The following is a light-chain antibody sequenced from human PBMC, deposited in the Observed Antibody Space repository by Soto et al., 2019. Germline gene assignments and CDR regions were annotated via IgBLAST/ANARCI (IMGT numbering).Light chain of an antibody. V-gene: IGKV1-5*01. Sequence: DIQMTQSPSTLSASVGDRVTITCRANQSISSWLSWYQQKPGKAPKLLIYDASSLESGVPSRFSGSGSGPEFPLTISSLQPDAFATYYCQQYNSYSYTFGQGTKLAIK. CDR2: DAS. J-gene: IGKJ2*01. CDR1: QSISSW. CDR3: QQYNSYSYT.